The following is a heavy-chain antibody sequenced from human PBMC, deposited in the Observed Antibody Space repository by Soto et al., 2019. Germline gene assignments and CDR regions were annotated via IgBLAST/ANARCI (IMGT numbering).Heavy chain of an antibody. Sequence: SVKVSCKASGGTFSSYAISWVRQAPGQGLEWMGGIIPIFGTANYAQKFQGRVTITADESTSTAYMELSSLRSEDTAVYYCVAYDSSGPTTIPGDYWGQGTLVTVSS. J-gene: IGHJ4*02. V-gene: IGHV1-69*13. CDR2: IIPIFGTA. CDR3: VAYDSSGPTTIPGDY. CDR1: GGTFSSYA. D-gene: IGHD3-22*01.